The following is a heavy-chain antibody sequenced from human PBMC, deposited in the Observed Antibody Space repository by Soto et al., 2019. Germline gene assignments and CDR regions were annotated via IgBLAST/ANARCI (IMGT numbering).Heavy chain of an antibody. Sequence: GGSLRLSCAASGFTFSSYAMSWVRQAPGKGLEWVSAISGSGGSTYYADSVKGRFTISRDNSKNTLYLQMNSLRAEDTAVYYCAKDTSRWLQYPSFDYWGQGTLVTVSS. CDR2: ISGSGGST. V-gene: IGHV3-23*01. J-gene: IGHJ4*02. CDR1: GFTFSSYA. D-gene: IGHD5-12*01. CDR3: AKDTSRWLQYPSFDY.